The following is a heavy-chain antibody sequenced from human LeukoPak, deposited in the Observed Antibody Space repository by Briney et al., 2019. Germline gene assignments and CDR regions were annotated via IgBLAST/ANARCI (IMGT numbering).Heavy chain of an antibody. CDR2: ISGSGGST. J-gene: IGHJ3*02. CDR3: AKDIIAVAGYKGAFDI. V-gene: IGHV3-23*01. CDR1: GFTFSSYA. Sequence: GGSLRLSCAASGFTFSSYAMSWVRQAPGKGLEWVSAISGSGGSTYYADSVKGRFTISRDNAKNSLYLQMNSLRAEDTALYYCAKDIIAVAGYKGAFDIWGQGTMVTVSS. D-gene: IGHD6-19*01.